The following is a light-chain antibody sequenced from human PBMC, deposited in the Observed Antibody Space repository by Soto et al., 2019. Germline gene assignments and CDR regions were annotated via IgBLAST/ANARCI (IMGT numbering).Light chain of an antibody. V-gene: IGLV2-11*01. J-gene: IGLJ2*01. Sequence: QSALTQPRSVSGSPGQSVTISCTGTSSDVGGYNYVSWYQQHPGKAPKLMIYDVSKRPSGVPDRFSGSKSGNTASLTISGHQAEDEADYYCCSYAGIVVFGGGTKLTVL. CDR3: CSYAGIVV. CDR2: DVS. CDR1: SSDVGGYNY.